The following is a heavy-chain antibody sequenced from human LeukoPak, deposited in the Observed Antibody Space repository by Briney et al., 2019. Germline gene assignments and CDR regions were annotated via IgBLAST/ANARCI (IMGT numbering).Heavy chain of an antibody. CDR2: IYYSGST. Sequence: SETLSLTCSVSGGSTSSSSYYWGWIRQPPGKGLEWIGSIYYSGSTYYSSSLKSRDTISVDTSKNQFSLKLSSVTAADTAVYYSARCYCSGGICYPDYWGQGTLVTVSS. CDR1: GGSTSSSSYY. CDR3: ARCYCSGGICYPDY. J-gene: IGHJ4*02. D-gene: IGHD2-15*01. V-gene: IGHV4-39*01.